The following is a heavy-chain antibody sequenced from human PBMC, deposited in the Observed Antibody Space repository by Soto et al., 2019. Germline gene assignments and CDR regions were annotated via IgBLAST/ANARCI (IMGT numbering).Heavy chain of an antibody. Sequence: QLHLVQSGAVVKKPGASVTVSCSASGYPVTAYYMHWVRQAPGRGLEWMGGINPAHGAAKYTQTFQGRVTMTRDKSTGKVFMELSGLPSEDTAVFYWARGGGVGVAGSAAFDMWGQGTLVTVSS. V-gene: IGHV1-2*02. J-gene: IGHJ3*02. CDR1: GYPVTAYY. D-gene: IGHD3-3*01. CDR2: INPAHGAA. CDR3: ARGGGVGVAGSAAFDM.